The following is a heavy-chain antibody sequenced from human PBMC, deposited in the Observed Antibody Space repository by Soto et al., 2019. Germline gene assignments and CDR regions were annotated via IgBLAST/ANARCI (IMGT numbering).Heavy chain of an antibody. CDR1: GGSISSGGYY. J-gene: IGHJ5*02. CDR3: AREGVRVGLVTPTNNWFDP. Sequence: SETLSLTCTVSGGSISSGGYYWSWIRQHPGKGLEWIGYIYYSGSTYYNPSLKSRVTISVDTSKNQFSLKLSSVTAADTAVYYCAREGVRVGLVTPTNNWFDPWGQGTLVTVSS. CDR2: IYYSGST. D-gene: IGHD1-26*01. V-gene: IGHV4-31*03.